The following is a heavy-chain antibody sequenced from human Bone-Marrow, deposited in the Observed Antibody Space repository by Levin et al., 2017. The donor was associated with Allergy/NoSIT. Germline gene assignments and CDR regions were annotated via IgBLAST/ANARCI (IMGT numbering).Heavy chain of an antibody. CDR3: AKDVLHSSGWYHPIDY. CDR2: ISYDGSNK. CDR1: GFTFSSYG. V-gene: IGHV3-30*18. D-gene: IGHD6-19*01. Sequence: GESLKISCAASGFTFSSYGMHWVRQAPGKGLEWVAVISYDGSNKYYADSVKGRFTISRDNSKNTLYLQMNSLRAEDSAVYYCAKDVLHSSGWYHPIDYWGQGTLVTVSS. J-gene: IGHJ4*02.